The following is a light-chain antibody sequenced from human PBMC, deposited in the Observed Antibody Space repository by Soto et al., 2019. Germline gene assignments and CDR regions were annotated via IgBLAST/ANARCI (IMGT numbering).Light chain of an antibody. Sequence: EIVLTQSPATLSLSPGERATLSCRASQSVSSYLAWYQQKPGQAPRLLIYDASNRATGIPARFSGSGSGTAVTLTISSLEPEDFSVYYCQLRSNWLTFGGGTKVEIK. CDR1: QSVSSY. CDR2: DAS. J-gene: IGKJ4*01. CDR3: QLRSNWLT. V-gene: IGKV3-11*01.